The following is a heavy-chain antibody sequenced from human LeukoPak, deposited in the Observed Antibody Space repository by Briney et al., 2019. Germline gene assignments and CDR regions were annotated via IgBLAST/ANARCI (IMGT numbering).Heavy chain of an antibody. CDR2: INHSGST. CDR3: ARDTFVDTAMLD. J-gene: IGHJ4*02. CDR1: GGSFSGYY. V-gene: IGHV4-34*01. D-gene: IGHD5-18*01. Sequence: SESLSLTCAVYGGSFSGYYWSWVRQPPGKGLEWIGEINHSGSTNYNPSLKSRVTISVDTSKNQFSLKLSSVTAADTAVYYCARDTFVDTAMLDWGQGTLVTVSS.